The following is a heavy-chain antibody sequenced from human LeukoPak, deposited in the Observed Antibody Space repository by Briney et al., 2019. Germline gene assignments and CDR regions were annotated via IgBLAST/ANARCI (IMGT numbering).Heavy chain of an antibody. CDR3: ARLPYYYGMDV. CDR1: GGSISSYY. V-gene: IGHV4-59*08. CDR2: IYYSGST. Sequence: SETLSLTCTVSGGSISSYYWSWIRQPPGKGLESIGYIYYSGSTNYNPSLKSRVTISVDTSKNQFSLKLSSVTAADTAVYYCARLPYYYGMDVWGQGTTVTVSS. J-gene: IGHJ6*02.